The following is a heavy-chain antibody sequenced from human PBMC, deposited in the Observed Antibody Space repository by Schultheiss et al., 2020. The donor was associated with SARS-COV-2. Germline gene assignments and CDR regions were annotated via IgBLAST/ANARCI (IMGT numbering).Heavy chain of an antibody. Sequence: GGSLRLSCAASGFTVSSNYMSWVRQAPGKGLEWVSAISGSGGSTYYADSVKGRFTISRDNSKNTLYLQMNSLRAEDTAVYYCARAGRIQLWSRSDDAFDIWGQGTMVTVSS. D-gene: IGHD5-18*01. CDR2: ISGSGGST. J-gene: IGHJ3*02. V-gene: IGHV3-66*02. CDR1: GFTVSSNY. CDR3: ARAGRIQLWSRSDDAFDI.